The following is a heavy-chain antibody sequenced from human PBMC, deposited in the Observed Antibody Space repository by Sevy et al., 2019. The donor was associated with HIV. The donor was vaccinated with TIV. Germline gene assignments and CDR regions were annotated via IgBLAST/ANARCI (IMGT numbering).Heavy chain of an antibody. CDR2: ISSDESYR. CDR3: AKNRPPVGSFFSRHAMDV. CDR1: GFTFSAYD. V-gene: IGHV3-30*18. Sequence: GGSLRLSCAASGFTFSAYDMHWVRQAPGKGLEWVAIISSDESYRYYADSVRGRISMSRDTSKNTMYLQISALSIEDSAVYYCAKNRPPVGSFFSRHAMDVWGRGTTVTVSS. J-gene: IGHJ6*02. D-gene: IGHD1-26*01.